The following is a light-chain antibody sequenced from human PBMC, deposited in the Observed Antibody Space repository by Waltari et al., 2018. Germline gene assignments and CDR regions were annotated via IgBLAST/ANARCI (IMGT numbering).Light chain of an antibody. CDR3: QQYGSSPLT. Sequence: ELVLTQSPGTLSLSPGARATLSCRASQSVRSSYLAWYQQKPGQAPRRLIYGASSRATDTPDRFSGSGSGTDFTLTISRLEPEDFAVYYCQQYGSSPLTFGGGTKVEIK. CDR1: QSVRSSY. CDR2: GAS. V-gene: IGKV3-20*01. J-gene: IGKJ4*01.